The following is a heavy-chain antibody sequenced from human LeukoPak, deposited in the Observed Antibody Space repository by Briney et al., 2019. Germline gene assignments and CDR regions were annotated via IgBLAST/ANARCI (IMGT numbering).Heavy chain of an antibody. D-gene: IGHD3-3*01. Sequence: GGSLRLSCAASGFTFSSYAIHWVRQAPGKGLEWVAVISSDGSNKYYADSVKGRFTISRDDSKNTLYLQMNSLRVEDTAVYYCAREEWYYFDYWGQGTLVTVSS. CDR3: AREEWYYFDY. CDR2: ISSDGSNK. V-gene: IGHV3-30-3*01. J-gene: IGHJ4*02. CDR1: GFTFSSYA.